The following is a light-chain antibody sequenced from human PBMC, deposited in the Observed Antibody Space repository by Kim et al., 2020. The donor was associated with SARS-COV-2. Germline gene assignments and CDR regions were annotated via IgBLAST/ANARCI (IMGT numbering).Light chain of an antibody. CDR3: AAWDDSLTGVI. CDR1: SSNIGRNT. CDR2: TTN. V-gene: IGLV1-44*01. Sequence: ELTQPPSASGTPGQRVTISCSGSSSNIGRNTVSWYQQLPGTAPKVLIYTTNQRPSGVPDRFSGSKSGTSASLAISGLQSEDEADYYCAAWDDSLTGVIFGGGTQLTVL. J-gene: IGLJ2*01.